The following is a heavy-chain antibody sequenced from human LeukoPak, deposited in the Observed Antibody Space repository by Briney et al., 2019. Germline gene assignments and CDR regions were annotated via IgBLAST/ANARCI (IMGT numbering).Heavy chain of an antibody. CDR2: IYTSGST. J-gene: IGHJ4*02. Sequence: SETLSLTCTVSGGSISSYYWSWIRQPPGKGLEWIGRIYTSGSTNYNPSLKSRVTISVDTSKNQFSLKLSSVTAADTAVYYCARDSYAGYGSYYFDYWGQGTLVTVSS. CDR1: GGSISSYY. CDR3: ARDSYAGYGSYYFDY. V-gene: IGHV4-4*08. D-gene: IGHD3-9*01.